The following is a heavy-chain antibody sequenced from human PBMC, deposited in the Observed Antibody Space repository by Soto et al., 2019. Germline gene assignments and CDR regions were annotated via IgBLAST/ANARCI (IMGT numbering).Heavy chain of an antibody. CDR1: GGTFSSYA. V-gene: IGHV1-69*13. CDR3: ARRYCSSTSCYIEGYNWFDP. J-gene: IGHJ5*02. D-gene: IGHD2-2*02. CDR2: IIHIFGTA. Sequence: SGRVSCKASGGTFSSYAISWVRQAPGQGLEWMGGIIHIFGTANYAQKFQGRVTITADESTSTAYMELSSLRSEDTAVYYCARRYCSSTSCYIEGYNWFDPWGQGTLVTVSS.